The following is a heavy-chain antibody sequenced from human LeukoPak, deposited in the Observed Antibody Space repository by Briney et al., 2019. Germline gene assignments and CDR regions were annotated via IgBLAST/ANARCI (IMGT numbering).Heavy chain of an antibody. V-gene: IGHV1-69*04. D-gene: IGHD2-15*01. J-gene: IGHJ5*02. CDR1: GGTFSSYA. CDR3: AREEVDQVFSSHP. CDR2: IIPTLGIV. Sequence: SVKVSCKASGGTFSSYAISWVRQAPGQGLEWMGRIIPTLGIVNYAQKFQGRVTIPADKSTTTAYMELSSLRSEDTAVYYCAREEVDQVFSSHPWGQGTLVTVSS.